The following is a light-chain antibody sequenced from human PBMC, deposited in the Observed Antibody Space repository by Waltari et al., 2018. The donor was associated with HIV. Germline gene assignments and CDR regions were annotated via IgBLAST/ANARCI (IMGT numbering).Light chain of an antibody. CDR1: SSNTGTNF. Sequence: SVLTQPPSASGTPGQQVPISCSGSSSNTGTNFVTCHQHLTGTAPKLPSLRHNQRPSGVPDRFSGSKSGTSASLAISGLRSDDEADYICAAWDDSLSGGVFGGGTKLTVL. CDR2: RHN. CDR3: AAWDDSLSGGV. J-gene: IGLJ2*01. V-gene: IGLV1-47*01.